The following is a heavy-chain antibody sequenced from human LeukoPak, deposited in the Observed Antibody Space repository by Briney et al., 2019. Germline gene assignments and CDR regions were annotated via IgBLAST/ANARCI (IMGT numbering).Heavy chain of an antibody. Sequence: SLRLSCTSSGFTFGDYTMTWFRQAPGKGLEWVGFIRSKAYGGTTEYAASVEGRFTISRDDSKSIAYLQMNSLKTEDTAVYYCTSGSRGYSYGYYWGQGTLVTVSS. D-gene: IGHD5-18*01. J-gene: IGHJ4*02. CDR2: IRSKAYGGTT. CDR1: GFTFGDYT. V-gene: IGHV3-49*03. CDR3: TSGSRGYSYGYY.